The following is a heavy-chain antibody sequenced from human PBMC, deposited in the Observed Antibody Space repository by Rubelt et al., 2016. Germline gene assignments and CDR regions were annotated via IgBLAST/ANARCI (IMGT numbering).Heavy chain of an antibody. CDR2: INHSGST. D-gene: IGHD6-19*01. CDR1: GGSFSGYY. CDR3: ARGGVAVAGRIDY. V-gene: IGHV4-34*01. J-gene: IGHJ4*02. Sequence: QVQLQQWGAGLLKPSETLSLTCAVYGGSFSGYYWSWIRQPPGKGLEWIGEINHSGSTNDNPSLKSGVTISVDTSENQCSLKLSSVTAADTAVYYCARGGVAVAGRIDYWGQGTLVTVSS.